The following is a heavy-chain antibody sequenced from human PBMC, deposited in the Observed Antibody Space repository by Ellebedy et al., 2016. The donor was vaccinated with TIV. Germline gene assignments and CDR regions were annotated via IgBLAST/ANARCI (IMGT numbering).Heavy chain of an antibody. Sequence: GESLKISCAASGFTFGSNAMRRVRQAPGKGLEWVALISYDGSNKYFADSVQGRFTISRDNSQNTLYLLMNSLRGDDTAIYYCASALNHVDTVSTAPLDCWGQGTLVTVSS. CDR2: ISYDGSNK. J-gene: IGHJ4*02. CDR3: ASALNHVDTVSTAPLDC. D-gene: IGHD5/OR15-5a*01. CDR1: GFTFGSNA. V-gene: IGHV3-30*04.